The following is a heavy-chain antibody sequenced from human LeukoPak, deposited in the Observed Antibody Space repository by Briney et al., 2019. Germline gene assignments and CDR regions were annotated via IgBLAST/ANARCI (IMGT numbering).Heavy chain of an antibody. D-gene: IGHD3-22*01. CDR2: INPNSGGT. J-gene: IGHJ4*02. Sequence: ASVKVSCKASGYTFTGYYMHWVRQAPGQGLEWMGWINPNSGGTNYAQRFQGWVTMTRDTSISTAYMELSRLRSDDTAVYYCAREYDRSYFDYWGQGTLVTVSS. CDR1: GYTFTGYY. V-gene: IGHV1-2*04. CDR3: AREYDRSYFDY.